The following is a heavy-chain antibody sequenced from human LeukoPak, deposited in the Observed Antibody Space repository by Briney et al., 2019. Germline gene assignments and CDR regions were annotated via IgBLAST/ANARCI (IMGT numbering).Heavy chain of an antibody. J-gene: IGHJ4*02. CDR2: ISYDGSNK. V-gene: IGHV3-30-3*01. D-gene: IGHD4-17*01. Sequence: PGRSLRLSCAASGFTFSSYAMHWVRQAPGKGLEWVAVISYDGSNKYYADSVKGRFTISRDNSKNTLYLQMNSLRAEDTAVYYCARNDYGDYVGNFDYWGQGTLVTVSS. CDR3: ARNDYGDYVGNFDY. CDR1: GFTFSSYA.